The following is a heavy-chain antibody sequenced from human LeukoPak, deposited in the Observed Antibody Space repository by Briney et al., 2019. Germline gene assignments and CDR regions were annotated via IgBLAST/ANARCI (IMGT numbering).Heavy chain of an antibody. V-gene: IGHV4-38-2*02. J-gene: IGHJ5*01. CDR1: GYSISSGYY. CDR2: VHRSGTA. Sequence: SETLSLTCGVSGYSISSGYYWGWIRQPPGKGLEWIGCVHRSGTAYYNPSLESRVSISVDTSKNHFSLKLTSMTATDTAVYFCAREGDGYNFGSWGQGTLVTVSS. D-gene: IGHD5-24*01. CDR3: AREGDGYNFGS.